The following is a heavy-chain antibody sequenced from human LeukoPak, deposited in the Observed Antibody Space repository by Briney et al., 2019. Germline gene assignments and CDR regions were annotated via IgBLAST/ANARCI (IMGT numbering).Heavy chain of an antibody. V-gene: IGHV3-9*01. CDR1: GFTFDDYV. D-gene: IGHD2-21*01. CDR2: ISWNSDRI. CDR3: AKGDGYAPYNYGVDV. J-gene: IGHJ6*02. Sequence: PGGSLRLSCAASGFTFDDYVMHWVRQAPGKGLEWVSGISWNSDRIGYADSVKGRFTISRDNAKNSLYLQMNSLRAEDTALYYCAKGDGYAPYNYGVDVWGQGTTVTVSS.